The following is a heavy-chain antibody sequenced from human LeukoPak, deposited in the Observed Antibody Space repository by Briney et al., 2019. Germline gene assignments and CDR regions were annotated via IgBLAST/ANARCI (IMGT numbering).Heavy chain of an antibody. V-gene: IGHV1-69*13. CDR1: GGTFSSYA. CDR2: IIPIFGTA. J-gene: IGHJ3*02. CDR3: ARAGASTTVNDAFDI. Sequence: SVKVSCKASGGTFSSYAISWVLQAAGQGLEWMGGIIPIFGTANYAQKFQGRVTITADESTSTAYMELSSLRSEDTAVYYCARAGASTTVNDAFDIWGQGTMVTVSS. D-gene: IGHD4-11*01.